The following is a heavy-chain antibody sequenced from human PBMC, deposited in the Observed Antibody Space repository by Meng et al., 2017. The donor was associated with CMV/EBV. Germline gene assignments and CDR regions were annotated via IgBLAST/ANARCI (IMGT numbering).Heavy chain of an antibody. V-gene: IGHV3-15*01. D-gene: IGHD5-24*01. Sequence: GESLKISCAASGFTFSNAWMSWVRQAPGKGLEWVGRIKSKTDGGTTDYAAPVKGRFTISRDDSKNTLYLQMNSLKTEDTAVYYCARDGYNRGGSFDYWGQGTLVTVSS. CDR1: GFTFSNAW. CDR3: ARDGYNRGGSFDY. J-gene: IGHJ4*02. CDR2: IKSKTDGGTT.